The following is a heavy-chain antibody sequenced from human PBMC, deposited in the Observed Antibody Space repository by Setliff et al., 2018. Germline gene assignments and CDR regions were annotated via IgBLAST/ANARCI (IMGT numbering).Heavy chain of an antibody. CDR3: ARSSAPQVVLAADFDF. Sequence: ASVKVSCKTSGFGFTTFGFSWVRQAPGQGLEWLGWNSVYAREFQGRVTMTIDTPTSTAYMELRSLRSDDTAVYYCARSSAPQVVLAADFDFWGQGTPVTVSS. CDR2: NSV. V-gene: IGHV1-18*01. J-gene: IGHJ4*02. D-gene: IGHD6-19*01. CDR1: GFGFTTFG.